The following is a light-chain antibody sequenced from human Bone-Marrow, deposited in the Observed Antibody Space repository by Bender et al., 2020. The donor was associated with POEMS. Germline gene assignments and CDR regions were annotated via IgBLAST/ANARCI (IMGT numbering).Light chain of an antibody. V-gene: IGLV1-36*01. J-gene: IGLJ3*02. Sequence: QSVVTQPPSLSEAPRQRVTISCSGSSSNIGNHGVNWYQQLPGEAPKLLIYYDDLLTPGVSDRFSASQSGTSASLAISELQSEVEALYYCSAWNDSLSGWVFGGGTKLTVL. CDR3: SAWNDSLSGWV. CDR2: YDD. CDR1: SSNIGNHG.